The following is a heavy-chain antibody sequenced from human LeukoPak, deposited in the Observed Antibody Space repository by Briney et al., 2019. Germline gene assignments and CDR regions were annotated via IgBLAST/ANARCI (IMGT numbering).Heavy chain of an antibody. Sequence: AGGSLRLSCAASGFTFDDYAMHWVRQAPGKGLEWVSGISWNSGSIGYADSVKGRFTISRDNAKNSLYLQMNSLRAEDMALYYCAKSRCVDGHGGDAFDIWGQGTMVTVSS. V-gene: IGHV3-9*03. D-gene: IGHD2-15*01. CDR1: GFTFDDYA. CDR2: ISWNSGSI. CDR3: AKSRCVDGHGGDAFDI. J-gene: IGHJ3*02.